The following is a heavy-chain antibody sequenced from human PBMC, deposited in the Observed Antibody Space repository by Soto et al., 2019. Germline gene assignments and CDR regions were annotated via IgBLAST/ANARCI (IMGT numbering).Heavy chain of an antibody. CDR3: ARDQEGITMIVGGT. CDR2: ISAYNGNT. V-gene: IGHV1-18*01. J-gene: IGHJ5*02. CDR1: GDIFTIYG. Sequence: GASVKVSCKASGDIFTIYGIIWVRQAPGQGLEWMGWISAYNGNTNYAQKFQGRVTMTTDTSTSTAYMELRSLRSDDTAVYYCARDQEGITMIVGGTWGQGTLVTVSS. D-gene: IGHD3-22*01.